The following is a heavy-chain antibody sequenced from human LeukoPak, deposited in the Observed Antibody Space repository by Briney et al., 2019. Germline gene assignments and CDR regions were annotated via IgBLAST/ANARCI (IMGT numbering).Heavy chain of an antibody. CDR1: GGTFSSYA. Sequence: SVKVSCKASGGTFSSYAISWVRQAPGQGLEWMGGIIPIFGTANYAQKFQGRVTITTDESTSTAYMELSSLGSEDTAVYYCARGARDYDILTGLSSWGQGTLVTVSS. V-gene: IGHV1-69*05. D-gene: IGHD3-9*01. CDR3: ARGARDYDILTGLSS. J-gene: IGHJ5*02. CDR2: IIPIFGTA.